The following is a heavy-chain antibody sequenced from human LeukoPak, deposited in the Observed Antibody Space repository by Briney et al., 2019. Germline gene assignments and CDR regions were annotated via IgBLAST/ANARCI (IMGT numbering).Heavy chain of an antibody. D-gene: IGHD3-22*01. CDR1: AGSINSYY. J-gene: IGHJ4*02. V-gene: IGHV4-38-2*02. CDR2: IYHSGST. CDR3: ARDPSYYDSKGDY. Sequence: TSETLSLTCTVSAGSINSYYWSWIRQPPGKGLEWIGSIYHSGSTYYNPSLKSRVTISVDTSKNQFSLKLSSVTAADTAVYYCARDPSYYDSKGDYWGQGTLVTVSS.